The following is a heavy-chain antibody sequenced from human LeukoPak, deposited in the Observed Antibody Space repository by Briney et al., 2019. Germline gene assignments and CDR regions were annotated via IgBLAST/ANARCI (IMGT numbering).Heavy chain of an antibody. CDR3: ARVILGYCSSTSCYPLDY. Sequence: GGSLRLSCAASGFTFSSYAMHWVRQAPGKGLEWVAVISYDGSNKYYADSVKGRFTISRDNSKNTLYLQMNSLRAEDTAVYYCARVILGYCSSTSCYPLDYWGQGTLVTVSS. CDR2: ISYDGSNK. V-gene: IGHV3-30-3*01. J-gene: IGHJ4*02. CDR1: GFTFSSYA. D-gene: IGHD2-2*01.